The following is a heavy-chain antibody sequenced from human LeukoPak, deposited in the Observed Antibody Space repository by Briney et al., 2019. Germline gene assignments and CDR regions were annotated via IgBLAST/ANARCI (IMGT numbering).Heavy chain of an antibody. J-gene: IGHJ6*02. D-gene: IGHD4-17*01. CDR2: ITHDGSNK. Sequence: GRSLRLSCAASGFTFSSYGMHWVRQAPGKGLEWVAIITHDGSNKYNADSVKGRFTISRDNSKNTLHLQMNSLRAEDTAVYYCARDRFYGDYTDYYFYGMDVWGQGTTVTVSS. CDR1: GFTFSSYG. CDR3: ARDRFYGDYTDYYFYGMDV. V-gene: IGHV3-30*03.